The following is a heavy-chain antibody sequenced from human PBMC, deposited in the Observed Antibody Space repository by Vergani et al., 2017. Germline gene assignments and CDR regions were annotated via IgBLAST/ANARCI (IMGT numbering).Heavy chain of an antibody. CDR1: GGTFSSYA. CDR2: SIPIFGTA. J-gene: IGHJ6*03. V-gene: IGHV1-69*01. D-gene: IGHD4-17*01. Sequence: QVQLVQSGAEVKKPGSSVKVSCKASGGTFSSYAISWVRQAPGQGLEWMGGSIPIFGTANYEQKFQGRVTITADDSTSTAYMELSSLRSEDTAVYYCAKNTVTTTPDYDYSYVDVWGRGITVTVSS. CDR3: AKNTVTTTPDYDYSYVDV.